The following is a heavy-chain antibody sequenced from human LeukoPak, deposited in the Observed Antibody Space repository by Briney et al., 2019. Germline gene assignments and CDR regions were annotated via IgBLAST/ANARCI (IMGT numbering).Heavy chain of an antibody. D-gene: IGHD6-19*01. V-gene: IGHV3-30*18. J-gene: IGHJ4*02. CDR2: ISYDGSNK. Sequence: PGGSLRLSCAASGFTFSSYGMHWVRQAPGKGLEWVAVISYDGSNKYYADSVKGRFTISRDNSKNTLYLQMNSLRAEDTAVYYCAKEPGGGWYRRLFDYWGQGTLVTVSS. CDR1: GFTFSSYG. CDR3: AKEPGGGWYRRLFDY.